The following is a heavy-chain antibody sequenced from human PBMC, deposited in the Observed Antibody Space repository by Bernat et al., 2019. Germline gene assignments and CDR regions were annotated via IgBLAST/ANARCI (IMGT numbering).Heavy chain of an antibody. V-gene: IGHV3-23*01. D-gene: IGHD2-2*01. CDR1: GFTFSSYA. J-gene: IGHJ5*02. Sequence: EVQLLESGGGLVQPGGSLRLSCAASGFTFSSYAMSWVRQAPGKGLEWVSAISGSGGSTYYADSVKGRFTISRDNSKNTLYLQMNSLRAEDTAVYYCASHQGGIVVVPAARGFDPWGQGTLVTVSS. CDR3: ASHQGGIVVVPAARGFDP. CDR2: ISGSGGST.